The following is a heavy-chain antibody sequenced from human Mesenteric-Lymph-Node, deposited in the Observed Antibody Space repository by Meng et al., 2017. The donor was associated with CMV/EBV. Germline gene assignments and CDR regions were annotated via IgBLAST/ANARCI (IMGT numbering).Heavy chain of an antibody. CDR1: GESFSGYY. D-gene: IGHD2-2*02. V-gene: IGHV4-34*10. CDR3: ATRKRCSHYTGAIDY. Sequence: SETLSLTCAFYGESFSGYYWSWIRQPPGKGLEWIGELNDSGSTNSNPSLKSRVTMSVDTSKNQLSLKLSSVTAADTAVYYCATRKRCSHYTGAIDYWGQGTLVTVSS. J-gene: IGHJ4*02. CDR2: LNDSGST.